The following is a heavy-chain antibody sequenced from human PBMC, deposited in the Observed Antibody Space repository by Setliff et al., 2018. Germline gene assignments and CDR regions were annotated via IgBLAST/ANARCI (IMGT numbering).Heavy chain of an antibody. D-gene: IGHD3-22*01. CDR1: GGSISSYY. Sequence: SETLSLTCTVSGGSISSYYWSWIRQPAGKGLEWIGHIYIGGSANYNPSLKSRVTMSIDTSKNQFSLKVSSVTAADTAVYYCARESRYYYDNLGTLDYWGQGTLVTVSS. J-gene: IGHJ4*02. CDR3: ARESRYYYDNLGTLDY. V-gene: IGHV4-4*07. CDR2: IYIGGSA.